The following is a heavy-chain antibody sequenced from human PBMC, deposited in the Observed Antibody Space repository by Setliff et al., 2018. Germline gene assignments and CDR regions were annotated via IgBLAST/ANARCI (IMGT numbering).Heavy chain of an antibody. Sequence: AGGSLRLSCAGSGFTFSSHSMNWVRQAPGKGLEWISYISSGSNSIYYADSVKGRFTISRDNARNSLYLQMDRLRPEDTAVYYCAKSGGDHCCPLYHHYYMDVWGTGTTVTVSS. V-gene: IGHV3-48*01. D-gene: IGHD2-21*02. CDR2: ISSGSNSI. CDR1: GFTFSSHS. J-gene: IGHJ6*03. CDR3: AKSGGDHCCPLYHHYYMDV.